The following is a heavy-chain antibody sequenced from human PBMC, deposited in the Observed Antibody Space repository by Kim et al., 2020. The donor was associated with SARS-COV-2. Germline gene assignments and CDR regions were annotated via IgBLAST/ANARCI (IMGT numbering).Heavy chain of an antibody. D-gene: IGHD6-13*01. Sequence: GGSLRLSCAASGFTFSSYAMHWVRQAPGKGLEWVSVISYDGSNKYYADSVKGRFTISRDNSKNTLYLQMNSLRAEDTAVYYCARALGSLYYGMDVWGQGT. CDR2: ISYDGSNK. CDR1: GFTFSSYA. V-gene: IGHV3-30-3*01. CDR3: ARALGSLYYGMDV. J-gene: IGHJ6*02.